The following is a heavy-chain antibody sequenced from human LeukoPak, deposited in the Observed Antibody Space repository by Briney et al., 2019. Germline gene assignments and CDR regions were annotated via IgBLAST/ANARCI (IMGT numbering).Heavy chain of an antibody. D-gene: IGHD6-19*01. CDR2: IKQDGSEK. CDR1: GFTVSSNY. Sequence: GGSLRLSCAASGFTVSSNYMSWVRQAPGKGLEWVANIKQDGSEKYYVDSVKGRFTISRDNAKNSLYLQMNSLRAEDTALYYCAKAVAAPGAFDIWGRGTVVTVSS. V-gene: IGHV3-7*03. CDR3: AKAVAAPGAFDI. J-gene: IGHJ3*02.